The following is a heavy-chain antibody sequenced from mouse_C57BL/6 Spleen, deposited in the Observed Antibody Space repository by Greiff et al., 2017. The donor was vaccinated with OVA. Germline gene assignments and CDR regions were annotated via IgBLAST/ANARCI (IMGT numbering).Heavy chain of an antibody. J-gene: IGHJ3*01. V-gene: IGHV7-3*01. D-gene: IGHD1-1*01. CDR2: IRNKANGYTT. CDR1: GFTFTDYY. Sequence: EVQRVESGGGLVQPGGSLSLSCAASGFTFTDYYMSWVRQPPGKALEWLGFIRNKANGYTTEYSASVKGRFTISRDNSQSILYLQMNALRAEDSATYYCARSYYGSSYDWFAYWGQGTLVTVSA. CDR3: ARSYYGSSYDWFAY.